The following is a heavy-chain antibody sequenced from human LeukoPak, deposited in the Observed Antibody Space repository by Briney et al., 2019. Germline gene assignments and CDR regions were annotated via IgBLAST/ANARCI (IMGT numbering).Heavy chain of an antibody. CDR3: ARDRAVGNYFDY. D-gene: IGHD6-13*01. Sequence: GGSLRLSCAASGFTFSSYGMHWVRQAPGKGLEWVALIWYDGTYKYYVDSVKGRFTISRDNSKNTLYLQMNSLRAEDTAVYYCARDRAVGNYFDYWGQGTLVTVSS. J-gene: IGHJ4*02. CDR1: GFTFSSYG. V-gene: IGHV3-33*01. CDR2: IWYDGTYK.